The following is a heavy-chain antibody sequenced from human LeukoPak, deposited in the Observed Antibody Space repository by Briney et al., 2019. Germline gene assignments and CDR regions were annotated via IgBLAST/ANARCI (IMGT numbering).Heavy chain of an antibody. J-gene: IGHJ6*02. CDR3: ARGRFLEWRRVYYGMDV. CDR1: GGSFSGYY. Sequence: SETLSLTCAVYGGSFSGYYWSWIRQPPGKGLEWIGEINHSGSTNYNPSLKSRVTISVDTSKNQFSLKLSSVTAADTAVYYCARGRFLEWRRVYYGMDVWGQGTTVTVSS. D-gene: IGHD3-3*01. CDR2: INHSGST. V-gene: IGHV4-34*01.